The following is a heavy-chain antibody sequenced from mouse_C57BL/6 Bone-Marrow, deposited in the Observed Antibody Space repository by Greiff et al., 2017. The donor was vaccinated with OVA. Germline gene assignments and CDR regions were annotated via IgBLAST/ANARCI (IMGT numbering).Heavy chain of an antibody. Sequence: VQLKESGPVLVKPGASVKMSCKASGYTFTDYYMNWVKQSHGKSLEWIGVINPYNGGTSYNQKFKGKATFTVDKSSSTAYMELNSLTSEDSAVYYCARENYSNWYFDVWGTGTTVTVSS. J-gene: IGHJ1*03. D-gene: IGHD2-5*01. CDR1: GYTFTDYY. CDR2: INPYNGGT. CDR3: ARENYSNWYFDV. V-gene: IGHV1-19*01.